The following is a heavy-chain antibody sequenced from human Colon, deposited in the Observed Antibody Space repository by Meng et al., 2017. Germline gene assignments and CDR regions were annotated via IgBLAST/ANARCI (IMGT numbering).Heavy chain of an antibody. V-gene: IGHV4-4*02. CDR2: IYHSGGT. CDR1: VGAIRSSNW. CDR3: ASFPPPGKQWLVTDY. J-gene: IGHJ4*02. Sequence: RGPGPGLVTPSGTLSLTSPVSVGAIRSSNWWRWVRQPPGKGLEWIGEIYHSGGTNYNPSLKSRVTISVDKSKNQFSLKLSSVTAADTAVYYCASFPPPGKQWLVTDYWGQGTLVTVSS. D-gene: IGHD6-19*01.